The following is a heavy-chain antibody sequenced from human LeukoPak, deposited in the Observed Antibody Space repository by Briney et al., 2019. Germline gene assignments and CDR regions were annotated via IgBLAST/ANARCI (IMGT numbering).Heavy chain of an antibody. CDR3: AKWSYYYGSGSYSTPPDYYYYYGMDV. CDR1: GFTFSSYA. CDR2: ISGSGGST. J-gene: IGHJ6*02. V-gene: IGHV3-23*01. Sequence: GGSLRLSCAASGFTFSSYAMSWVRQAPGKGLEWVSAISGSGGSTYYADSVKGRFTISRDNSKNTLYLQMNSLRAEDTAVYYCAKWSYYYGSGSYSTPPDYYYYYGMDVWGQGTTVTVSS. D-gene: IGHD3-10*01.